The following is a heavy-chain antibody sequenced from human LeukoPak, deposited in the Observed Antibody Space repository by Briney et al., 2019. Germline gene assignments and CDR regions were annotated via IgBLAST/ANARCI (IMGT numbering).Heavy chain of an antibody. V-gene: IGHV5-51*01. J-gene: IGHJ4*02. CDR2: IYPGDSDT. CDR3: AIGGDSSTSCYRCFNF. CDR1: GYRFTSYW. Sequence: GESLKISCTGSGYRFTSYWIGWVRQMPGKGMEWVAIIYPGDSDTRYGPSFRGQVTISADKSISTAYLQWDSLEASDTAMYYCAIGGDSSTSCYRCFNFWGQGTLVTVPS. D-gene: IGHD2-2*01.